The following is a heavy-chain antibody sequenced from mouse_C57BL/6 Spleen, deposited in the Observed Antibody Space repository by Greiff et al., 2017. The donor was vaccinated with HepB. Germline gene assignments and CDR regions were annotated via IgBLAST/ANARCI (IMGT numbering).Heavy chain of an antibody. Sequence: VKLQQSGPELVKPGASVKISCKASGYAFSSSWMNWVKQRPGKGLEWIGRIYPGDGDTNYNGKFKGKATLTADKSSSTAYMQLSSLTSEDSAVYFCARGGYDDVWGTGTTVTVSS. J-gene: IGHJ1*03. V-gene: IGHV1-82*01. CDR2: IYPGDGDT. D-gene: IGHD3-1*01. CDR1: GYAFSSSW. CDR3: ARGGYDDV.